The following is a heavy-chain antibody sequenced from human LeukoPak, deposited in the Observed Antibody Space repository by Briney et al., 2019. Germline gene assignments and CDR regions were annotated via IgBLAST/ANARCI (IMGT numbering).Heavy chain of an antibody. V-gene: IGHV1-3*01. CDR3: ATQGESGGDY. J-gene: IGHJ4*02. D-gene: IGHD3-16*01. Sequence: KFEGRVTITRDTSASTAYMELSSLRSEDTAVYYCATQGESGGDYWGQGTLVTVSS.